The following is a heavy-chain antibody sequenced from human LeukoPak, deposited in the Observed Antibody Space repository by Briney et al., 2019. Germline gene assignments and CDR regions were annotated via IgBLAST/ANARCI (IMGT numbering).Heavy chain of an antibody. CDR2: ISAYNGNT. CDR1: GYTLTSYG. Sequence: ASVKVSCKASGYTLTSYGISWVRQAPGQGLEWMGWISAYNGNTNYAQKLQGRVTMTTDTSTSTAYMELRSLRSDDTAVYYCARDLRIAAAGQDAFDIWGQGTMVTVSS. CDR3: ARDLRIAAAGQDAFDI. J-gene: IGHJ3*02. V-gene: IGHV1-18*01. D-gene: IGHD6-13*01.